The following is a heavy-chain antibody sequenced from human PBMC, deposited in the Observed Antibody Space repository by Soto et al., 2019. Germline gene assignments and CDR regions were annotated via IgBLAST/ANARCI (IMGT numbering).Heavy chain of an antibody. J-gene: IGHJ6*01. CDR3: ARDGGGSVSNYYSG. CDR2: ISGHNGRT. CDR1: GSSFSSNV. Sequence: ASLKVSCKTSGSSFSSNVLSWLRQSPGQRFEWMGWISGHNGRTNYAQEFLGRVTMTTDTSTSTAYLELDYLTSDDTAVYFCARDGGGSVSNYYSG. D-gene: IGHD2-15*01. V-gene: IGHV1-18*01.